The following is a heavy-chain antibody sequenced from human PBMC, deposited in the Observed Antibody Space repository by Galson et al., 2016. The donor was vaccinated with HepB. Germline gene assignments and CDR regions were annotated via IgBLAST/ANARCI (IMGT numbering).Heavy chain of an antibody. J-gene: IGHJ4*02. CDR2: INPADSEI. V-gene: IGHV5-51*01. CDR1: GYTITNNW. Sequence: QSGAEVKKPGESLKMSCKGSGYTITNNWIGWVRQMPGKGLEWMGIINPADSEIRYSPSFQGQVTISADQSINTAYLQWSSLRASDTASYFCARSYYGSGSYSVDYVDFWGQGALVTVSS. D-gene: IGHD3-10*01. CDR3: ARSYYGSGSYSVDYVDF.